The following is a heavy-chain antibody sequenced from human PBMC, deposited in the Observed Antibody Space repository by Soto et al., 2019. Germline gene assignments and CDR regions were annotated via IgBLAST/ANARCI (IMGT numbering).Heavy chain of an antibody. J-gene: IGHJ4*02. CDR2: ISNSGVNT. V-gene: IGHV3-23*01. Sequence: GSLRLSCAASGNTFSSYAMSWVRQAPGKGLEWLSGISNSGVNTYYADSVQGRFTISRDNSKNTLYLQMNSLRVDDTGVYYCARDYGGDSGWGQGTLVTVSS. D-gene: IGHD2-21*02. CDR3: ARDYGGDSG. CDR1: GNTFSSYA.